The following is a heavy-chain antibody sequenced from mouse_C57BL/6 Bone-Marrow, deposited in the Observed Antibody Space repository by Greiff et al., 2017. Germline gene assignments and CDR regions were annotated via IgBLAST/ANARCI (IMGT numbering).Heavy chain of an antibody. J-gene: IGHJ4*01. CDR1: GYTFTGYW. V-gene: IGHV1-9*01. Sequence: QVQLQQSGAELMKPGASVKLSCKATGYTFTGYWIEWVKQRPGHGLEWIGEILPGSGSTNYNEKFKGKATFTVDTSSNTAYMQLSSLTTEDSAIYYGASWGWLLREAMDYWGQGTSVTVSA. CDR3: ASWGWLLREAMDY. D-gene: IGHD2-3*01. CDR2: ILPGSGST.